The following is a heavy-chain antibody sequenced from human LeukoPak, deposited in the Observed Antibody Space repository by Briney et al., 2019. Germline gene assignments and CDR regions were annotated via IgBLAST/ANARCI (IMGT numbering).Heavy chain of an antibody. V-gene: IGHV1-69*06. D-gene: IGHD3-10*01. Sequence: ASVKVSCKASGGTFSSHAISWVRQAPGQGLEWMGGIIPIFGTANYAQKFQGRVTITADKSTSTAYMELSSLRSEDTAVYYCAREGGRRYGSESDFDYWGQGTLVTVSS. CDR2: IIPIFGTA. J-gene: IGHJ4*02. CDR3: AREGGRRYGSESDFDY. CDR1: GGTFSSHA.